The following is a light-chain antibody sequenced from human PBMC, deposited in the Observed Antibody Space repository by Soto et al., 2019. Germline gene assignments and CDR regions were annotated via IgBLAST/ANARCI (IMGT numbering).Light chain of an antibody. CDR1: QSVSSSY. Sequence: EIVLTQSPGTLSLSPGERATLSCRASQSVSSSYLAWYQQKPGQAPRLLIYGASSRATGIPDRFSGSGSGTDFTLTISRLEREDSAVYYCQQYGSSATFGQGTRLEIK. V-gene: IGKV3-20*01. CDR3: QQYGSSAT. CDR2: GAS. J-gene: IGKJ5*01.